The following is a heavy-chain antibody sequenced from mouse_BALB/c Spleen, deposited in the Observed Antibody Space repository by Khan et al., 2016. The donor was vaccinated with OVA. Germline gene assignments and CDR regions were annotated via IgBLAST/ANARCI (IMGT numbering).Heavy chain of an antibody. J-gene: IGHJ3*01. Sequence: VQLQQSRPDLVKPGASVNISCKASGYSFTLYYMSWVKQCHGKSLEWIGRVNPNTGGTDYNQEFKGKAILTVDKSSNTAYMELRSLTSEDSAVYYCARGYDFFAYWGQGTLVTVSA. CDR2: VNPNTGGT. CDR3: ARGYDFFAY. CDR1: GYSFTLYY. D-gene: IGHD2-14*01. V-gene: IGHV1-26*01.